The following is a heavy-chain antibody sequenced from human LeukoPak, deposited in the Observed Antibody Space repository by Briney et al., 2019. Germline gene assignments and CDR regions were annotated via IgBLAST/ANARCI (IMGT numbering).Heavy chain of an antibody. CDR2: LYYSGSP. CDR3: ARRDDFWSGYPY. V-gene: IGHV4-39*01. Sequence: KPSETLSLTCTVSGGSISSSSYYWGWIRQPPGKGLEWIGSLYYSGSPYYNPSLKSRVTISVDTSKNQFSLKLSSVTAADTAVYYCARRDDFWSGYPYWGQGILVTVSS. D-gene: IGHD3-3*01. CDR1: GGSISSSSYY. J-gene: IGHJ4*02.